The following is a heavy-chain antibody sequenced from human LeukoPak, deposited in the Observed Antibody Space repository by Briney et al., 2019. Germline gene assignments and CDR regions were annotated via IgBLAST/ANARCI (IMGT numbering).Heavy chain of an antibody. Sequence: GGSLRLSCAAPGFTFSTYGMHWVRQAPGKGLEWVAFIRYDGNNKDYADSVKGRFTISRDNSKNTLYLQMNSLRPEDTAVFYCAKTPTLYYYMDVWGKGTTVTISS. CDR1: GFTFSTYG. CDR3: AKTPTLYYYMDV. CDR2: IRYDGNNK. V-gene: IGHV3-30*02. J-gene: IGHJ6*03.